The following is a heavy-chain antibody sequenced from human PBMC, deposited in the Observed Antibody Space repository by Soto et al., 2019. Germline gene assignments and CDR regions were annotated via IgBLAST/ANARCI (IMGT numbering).Heavy chain of an antibody. CDR1: GGSISSGGSY. V-gene: IGHV4-61*08. D-gene: IGHD2-2*01. Sequence: SETLSLTCTVSGGSISSGGSYWGWIRQPPGKGLEWIGYIYYSGSTNYNPSLKSRVTISVDTSKNQFSLKLSSVTAADTAVYYCARHSGVPAAAIPGGDAFDIWGQGTMVTVS. CDR2: IYYSGST. CDR3: ARHSGVPAAAIPGGDAFDI. J-gene: IGHJ3*02.